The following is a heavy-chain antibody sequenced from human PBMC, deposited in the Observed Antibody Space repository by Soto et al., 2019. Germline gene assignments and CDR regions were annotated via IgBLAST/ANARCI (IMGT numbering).Heavy chain of an antibody. J-gene: IGHJ4*02. Sequence: QVQLVQSGIEVKKPGSSVRVSCKASGGTFRNYAFSWVRQAPGQGLEWMGGIIPNYGTPNYVQKFQDRLTIIADESTSTAYMELSSLRSEDTAKYYCARSDYCGANCYAFLDYWGQGTLVTVSS. CDR2: IIPNYGTP. V-gene: IGHV1-69*12. D-gene: IGHD2-21*02. CDR3: ARSDYCGANCYAFLDY. CDR1: GGTFRNYA.